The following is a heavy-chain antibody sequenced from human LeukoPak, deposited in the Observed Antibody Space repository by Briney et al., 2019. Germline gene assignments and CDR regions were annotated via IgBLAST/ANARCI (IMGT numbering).Heavy chain of an antibody. CDR1: GFTFSTYE. J-gene: IGHJ6*03. D-gene: IGHD1-26*01. Sequence: GGSLRLSCTASGFTFSTYEMNWVRQAPGKGLEWVSGISTRGSRRYYADSVKGRFTISRDKAKNTVYMQMNHLRVDDTAVYYCARLYRDYIDVCGKGTTVTLSS. CDR2: ISTRGSRR. V-gene: IGHV3-48*03. CDR3: ARLYRDYIDV.